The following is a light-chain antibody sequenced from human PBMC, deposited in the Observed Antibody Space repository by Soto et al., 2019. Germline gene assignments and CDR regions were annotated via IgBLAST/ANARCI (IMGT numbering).Light chain of an antibody. CDR3: VSYTSSTTYV. Sequence: QSALTQPASVSDSPGQSITISXXGTXXDVGGSNFVSWYQQHPGKPPKLIIYDVANRPSGVSNRFSGSKSGSTASLIISRLQTEDEADYYCVSYTSSTTYVFGTGTKLTVL. CDR2: DVA. V-gene: IGLV2-14*03. J-gene: IGLJ1*01. CDR1: XXDVGGSNF.